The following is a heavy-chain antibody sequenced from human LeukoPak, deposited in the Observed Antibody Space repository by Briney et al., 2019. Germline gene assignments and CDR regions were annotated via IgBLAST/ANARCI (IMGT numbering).Heavy chain of an antibody. V-gene: IGHV4-38-2*02. J-gene: IGHJ4*02. CDR1: GGSISSYY. CDR2: IYHSGNT. D-gene: IGHD4-17*01. Sequence: PSETLSLTCTVSGGSISSYYWGWIRQPPGKGLEWIGSIYHSGNTYYNPSLKSRVTISVDTSKNQFSLKLNSVTAADMAVYYCARAGYGDSDFDYWGQGTLVTVSS. CDR3: ARAGYGDSDFDY.